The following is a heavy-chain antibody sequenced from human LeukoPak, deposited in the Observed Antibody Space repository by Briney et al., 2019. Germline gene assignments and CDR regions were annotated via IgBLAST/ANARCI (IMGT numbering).Heavy chain of an antibody. V-gene: IGHV3-23*01. CDR3: AKYYDSSGYIRPFDY. CDR2: ISGSGGST. J-gene: IGHJ4*02. D-gene: IGHD3-22*01. Sequence: PGGSLRLSCAASGFTFSSYAMSWVRQAPGKGLEWVSAISGSGGSTYYADSVKGRFTISRDNSKNTLYLQMNSLRAEDTAVYYCAKYYDSSGYIRPFDYWGQGTLVTVSS. CDR1: GFTFSSYA.